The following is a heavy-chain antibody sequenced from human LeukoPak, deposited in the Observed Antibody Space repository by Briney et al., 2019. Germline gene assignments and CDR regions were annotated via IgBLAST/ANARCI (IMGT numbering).Heavy chain of an antibody. CDR1: GGSFSGYY. Sequence: SETLSLTCAVYGGSFSGYYWSWIRQPPGKGLEWIGEINHSGSTNYNPSLKSRVTISVDTSKNQFSLKLSSVTAADTAVYYCARLQLWFGGFDYWGRGTLVTVSS. D-gene: IGHD3-10*01. V-gene: IGHV4-34*01. J-gene: IGHJ4*02. CDR3: ARLQLWFGGFDY. CDR2: INHSGST.